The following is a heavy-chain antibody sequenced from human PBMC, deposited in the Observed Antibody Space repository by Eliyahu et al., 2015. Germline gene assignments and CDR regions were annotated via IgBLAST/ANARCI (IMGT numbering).Heavy chain of an antibody. CDR3: ASLNXDILTGYDY. Sequence: QLQLQESGPGLVKPSETLSLTCTVSGGSISXDXYFWGWIRQXPGKGXEWIGSINYSRGTYYSXXLKSRVTISLDTPKNQFSLRLSSVTAADTAVYYCASLNXDILTGYDYWGQGTLVTASS. CDR1: GGSISXDXYF. V-gene: IGHV4-39*01. CDR2: INYSRGT. J-gene: IGHJ4*02. D-gene: IGHD3-9*01.